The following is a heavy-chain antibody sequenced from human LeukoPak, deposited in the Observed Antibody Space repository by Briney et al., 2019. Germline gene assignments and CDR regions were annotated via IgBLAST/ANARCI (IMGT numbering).Heavy chain of an antibody. D-gene: IGHD2-15*01. CDR3: ARVFHSEDIVVVVAATGRYYFDY. J-gene: IGHJ4*02. Sequence: SETLSLTCTVSGDSINNYYWSWIRQSPGKGLEWLGYIYYTGSTDYNPSLKTRVTISVDTSKNQFSLKLSSVTAADTAVYYCARVFHSEDIVVVVAATGRYYFDYWGQGTLVTLSS. V-gene: IGHV4-59*12. CDR2: IYYTGST. CDR1: GDSINNYY.